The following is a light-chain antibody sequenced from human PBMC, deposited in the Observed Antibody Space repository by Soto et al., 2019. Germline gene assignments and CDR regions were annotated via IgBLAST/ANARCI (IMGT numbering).Light chain of an antibody. CDR2: SAS. CDR3: QQASSFPLT. J-gene: IGKJ4*01. V-gene: IGKV1-12*01. CDR1: QGIGSW. Sequence: QMTQSPSSVSASVGDTVTITCRASQGIGSWLAWYHQIPGKAPKLLIYSASSLQGGTPSRFTGRGSGAAFTLTITNLQPEDVGVYHCQQASSFPLTFGGGTKVDIK.